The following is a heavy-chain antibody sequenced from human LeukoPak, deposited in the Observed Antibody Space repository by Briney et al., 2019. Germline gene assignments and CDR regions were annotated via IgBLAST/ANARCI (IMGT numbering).Heavy chain of an antibody. J-gene: IGHJ5*02. CDR3: ARDGRLWFGETKWFDP. D-gene: IGHD3-10*01. CDR2: IYYSGST. CDR1: GGSISNGGYY. Sequence: SQTLSLTCTVAGGSISNGGYYWSWIRQHPGKGLEWIGCIYYSGSTYYNPSLKSRLTISLDTSKNQFSLKLTSVTAADTAVYYCARDGRLWFGETKWFDPWGQGTLVTVSS. V-gene: IGHV4-31*03.